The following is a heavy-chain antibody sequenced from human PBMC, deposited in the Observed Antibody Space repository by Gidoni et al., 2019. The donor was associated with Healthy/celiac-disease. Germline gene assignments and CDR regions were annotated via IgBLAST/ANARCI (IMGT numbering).Heavy chain of an antibody. V-gene: IGHV4-34*01. CDR3: AREGGGGSCYDY. D-gene: IGHD2-15*01. CDR2: INHSGST. J-gene: IGHJ4*02. Sequence: QVHLQQWGAGLLKPSETLSLTFSVYGWSFSGYYWSWIRQPPGKGLEWIGEINHSGSTNYNPSLKSRVTISVDTSKNQFSLKLSSVTAADTAVYYCAREGGGGSCYDYWGQGTLVTVSS. CDR1: GWSFSGYY.